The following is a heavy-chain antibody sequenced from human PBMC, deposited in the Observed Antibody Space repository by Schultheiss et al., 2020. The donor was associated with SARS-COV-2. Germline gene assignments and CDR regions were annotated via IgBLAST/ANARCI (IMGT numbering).Heavy chain of an antibody. Sequence: GGSLRLSCKGSGYSFTSYWIGWVRQMPGKGLEWMGIINAGDSDTRYSPSFQGQVTISADKSISTAYLQWSSLKASDTAMYYCARLGRRDGYNQNLFDYWGQGTLVTVSS. CDR2: INAGDSDT. D-gene: IGHD5-24*01. CDR1: GYSFTSYW. J-gene: IGHJ4*02. V-gene: IGHV5-51*01. CDR3: ARLGRRDGYNQNLFDY.